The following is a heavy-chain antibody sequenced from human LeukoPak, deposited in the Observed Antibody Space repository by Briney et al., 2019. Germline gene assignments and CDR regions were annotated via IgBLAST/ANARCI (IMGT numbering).Heavy chain of an antibody. Sequence: PGGSLRLSCAASGFTFSSYGMHWVRQAPGKGLEWVAVISYDGSNKYYADSVKGRFTISRDNSKNTLYLQMNSLRAEDTAVYYCAKASPRVWTTVPTIDYWGQGTLVTVSS. CDR3: AKASPRVWTTVPTIDY. V-gene: IGHV3-30*18. CDR2: ISYDGSNK. D-gene: IGHD4-17*01. J-gene: IGHJ4*02. CDR1: GFTFSSYG.